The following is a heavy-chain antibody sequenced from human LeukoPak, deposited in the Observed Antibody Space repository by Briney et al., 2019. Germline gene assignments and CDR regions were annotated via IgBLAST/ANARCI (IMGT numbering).Heavy chain of an antibody. CDR1: GGSIRSYY. V-gene: IGHV4-59*08. Sequence: SETLSPTCTVSGGSIRSYYWSWIRQPPGKGLEWIGYIHYTGSTNYNPSLKSRVTISVDTSKNQFSLQLNSVTATDTAVYFCARHSSSWYPDYWGQGTLVTVSS. CDR2: IHYTGST. D-gene: IGHD6-13*01. J-gene: IGHJ4*02. CDR3: ARHSSSWYPDY.